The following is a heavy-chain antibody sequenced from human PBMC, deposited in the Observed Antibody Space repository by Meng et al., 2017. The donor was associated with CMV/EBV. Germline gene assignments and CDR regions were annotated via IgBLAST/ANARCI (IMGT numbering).Heavy chain of an antibody. CDR3: AKVTRPGTGTTEYFDY. Sequence: GESLKISCAASGFIFSTYAMGWGRQAPGRGVEWVSAISGSGGSTYDADSVKGRFTISRDNSKNTLYLQMNSLRAEDTAVYYCAKVTRPGTGTTEYFDYWGQGTLVTVSS. D-gene: IGHD1-7*01. V-gene: IGHV3-23*01. CDR2: ISGSGGST. CDR1: GFIFSTYA. J-gene: IGHJ4*02.